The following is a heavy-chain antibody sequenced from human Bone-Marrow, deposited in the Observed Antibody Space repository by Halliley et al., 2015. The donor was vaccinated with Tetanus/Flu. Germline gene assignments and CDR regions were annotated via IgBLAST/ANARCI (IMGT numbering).Heavy chain of an antibody. D-gene: IGHD2-2*01. CDR3: TTAGGHYCSTSCYYYYGMDV. Sequence: KTDGATTDYAAPVKGRFTISRDDSKTTLYLQMNSLKTEDTAVYYCTTAGGHYCSTSCYYYYGMDVWGQGTTVTVS. CDR2: KTDGATT. V-gene: IGHV3-15*01. J-gene: IGHJ6*02.